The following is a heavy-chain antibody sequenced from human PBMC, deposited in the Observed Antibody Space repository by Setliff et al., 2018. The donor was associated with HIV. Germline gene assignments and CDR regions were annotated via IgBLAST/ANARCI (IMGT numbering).Heavy chain of an antibody. V-gene: IGHV4-34*01. D-gene: IGHD4-17*01. Sequence: PSETLSLTCGLNGVPFSDYYWNWIRQSPGKGLEWIVEVNHNGNINYNPSLQSRVTVSVDTSKPQFSLKMNSVTAADTAVYYCASFFVTTVTNQDYWGQGTPVTVSS. CDR3: ASFFVTTVTNQDY. J-gene: IGHJ4*02. CDR2: VNHNGNI. CDR1: GVPFSDYY.